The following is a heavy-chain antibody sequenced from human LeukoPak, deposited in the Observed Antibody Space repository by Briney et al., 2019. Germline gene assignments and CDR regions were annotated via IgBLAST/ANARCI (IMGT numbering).Heavy chain of an antibody. J-gene: IGHJ4*02. CDR2: VYLGDSDT. V-gene: IGHV5-51*01. CDR1: GYSFTSYW. D-gene: IGHD2-15*01. Sequence: GESLKISCKGSGYSFTSYWIGWVRQMPGKGLEWMGIVYLGDSDTRYSPSFQGQVTISADKSTNTAYLQWSALKASDTAMYYCARLEGLQLRASFDYWGQGTLVTVSS. CDR3: ARLEGLQLRASFDY.